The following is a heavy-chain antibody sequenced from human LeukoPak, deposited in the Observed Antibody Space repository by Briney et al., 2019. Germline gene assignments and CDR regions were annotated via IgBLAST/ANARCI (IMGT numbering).Heavy chain of an antibody. CDR1: GGSFSGYY. V-gene: IGHV4-34*01. D-gene: IGHD5-12*01. CDR3: ARAREEWLRLPHFDY. J-gene: IGHJ4*02. Sequence: PSETLSLTCAVYGGSFSGYYWSWIRQPPGKGLEWIGEINHSGSTNYNPSLKSRVTISVDTSKNQFSLKLSSVTAADMAVYYCARAREEWLRLPHFDYWGQGTLVTVSS. CDR2: INHSGST.